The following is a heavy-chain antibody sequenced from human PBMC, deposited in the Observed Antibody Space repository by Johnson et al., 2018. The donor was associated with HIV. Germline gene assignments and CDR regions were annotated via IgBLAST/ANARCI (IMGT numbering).Heavy chain of an antibody. J-gene: IGHJ3*02. D-gene: IGHD3-10*01. CDR2: IKQDGSTK. V-gene: IGHV3-7*01. CDR3: AREGKDAFDI. Sequence: VQLVESGGGLVQPGGSPRISCAASGFTFRSYWMSWVRQAPGKGLEWVANIKQDGSTKYYVDSVKGRFTISRDNTKNTLYLKMNSLRTADTAVYYCAREGKDAFDIWGQGTMFTVSS. CDR1: GFTFRSYW.